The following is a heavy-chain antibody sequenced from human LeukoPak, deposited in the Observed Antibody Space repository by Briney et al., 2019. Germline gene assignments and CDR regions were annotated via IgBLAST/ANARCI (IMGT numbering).Heavy chain of an antibody. CDR1: GFTFSDYQ. Sequence: KTGGSLRLSCAASGFTFSDYQMSWIRQAPGKGLEWVSYFSSSSSYTNYADSVKGRFTISRDNAKNSLYLQMNSLRAEDTAVYYCAKAYYDTSGRMGGFDYWGQGTLVTVSS. V-gene: IGHV3-11*03. CDR3: AKAYYDTSGRMGGFDY. D-gene: IGHD3-22*01. J-gene: IGHJ4*02. CDR2: FSSSSSYT.